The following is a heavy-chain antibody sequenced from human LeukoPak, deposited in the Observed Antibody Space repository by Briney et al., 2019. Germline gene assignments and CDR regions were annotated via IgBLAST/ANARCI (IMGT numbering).Heavy chain of an antibody. V-gene: IGHV4-34*01. D-gene: IGHD6-19*01. Sequence: PSETLSLTCAVYGESFSGYYWSWIRQPPGKGLEWIGEINHSGSTNYNPSLKSRVTISVDTSKNQFSLKLSSVTAADTAVYYCARAQWLGPFDYWGQGTLVTVSS. J-gene: IGHJ4*02. CDR2: INHSGST. CDR1: GESFSGYY. CDR3: ARAQWLGPFDY.